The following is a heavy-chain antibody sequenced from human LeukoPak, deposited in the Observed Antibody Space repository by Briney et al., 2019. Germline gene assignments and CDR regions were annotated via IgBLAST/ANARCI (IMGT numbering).Heavy chain of an antibody. CDR2: IYHSGST. J-gene: IGHJ5*02. V-gene: IGHV4-38-2*02. CDR3: GREVKGLDYGLDP. CDR1: GYSISSGYY. D-gene: IGHD4/OR15-4a*01. Sequence: SETLSLTCTVSGYSISSGYYWGWIRQPPGKGLEWIGSIYHSGSTYYNPSLKSRVTISVDTSKNQFSLKLSSGTAANTAVYYWGREVKGLDYGLDPWGQGTLVTVSS.